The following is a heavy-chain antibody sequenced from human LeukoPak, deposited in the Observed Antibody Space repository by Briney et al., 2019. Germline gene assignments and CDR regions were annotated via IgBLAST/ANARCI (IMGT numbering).Heavy chain of an antibody. CDR1: GFTFSSYS. CDR2: ISSSSSYI. Sequence: PGGSLSLSSAASGFTFSSYSRMWVRQAPGKGREWVSSISSSSSYIYYADSVKGRFTISRYNAKNSLYLQMNSLRAEDTAVYYCARWEGELPPGILFQHWGQGTLVTVSS. CDR3: ARWEGELPPGILFQH. J-gene: IGHJ1*01. V-gene: IGHV3-21*01. D-gene: IGHD1-26*01.